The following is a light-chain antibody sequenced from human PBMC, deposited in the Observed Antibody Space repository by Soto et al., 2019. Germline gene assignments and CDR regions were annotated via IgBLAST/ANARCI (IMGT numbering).Light chain of an antibody. CDR2: GNI. CDR1: SSNIGAGYD. J-gene: IGLJ2*01. Sequence: QSVLTQPPSVSGAPGQRVTISCTGSSSNIGAGYDVHWYQQLPGTAPKLLIYGNINRPSGVPDRFSGSKSGTSASLAITGLQAEDEAEYYCQSYDSSLSAHVGFGGGTKLTVL. CDR3: QSYDSSLSAHVG. V-gene: IGLV1-40*01.